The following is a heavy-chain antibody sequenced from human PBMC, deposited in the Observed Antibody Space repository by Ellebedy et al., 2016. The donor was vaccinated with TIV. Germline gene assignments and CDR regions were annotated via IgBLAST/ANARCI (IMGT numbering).Heavy chain of an antibody. V-gene: IGHV3-30-3*01. Sequence: PGGSLRLSCAASGFTFSSYAMHWVRQAPGKGLEWVAVISYDGSNKYYADSVKGRFTISRGNSRNTLYLQMNSLRGEDTAVYFCAKDVRYTTGWGGALDIWGQGAMVTVSS. D-gene: IGHD2-8*02. CDR1: GFTFSSYA. CDR3: AKDVRYTTGWGGALDI. J-gene: IGHJ3*02. CDR2: ISYDGSNK.